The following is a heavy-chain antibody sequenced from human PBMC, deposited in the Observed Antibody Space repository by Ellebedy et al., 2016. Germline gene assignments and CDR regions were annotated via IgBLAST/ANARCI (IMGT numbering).Heavy chain of an antibody. CDR1: GFSVSSND. CDR3: ARDLRSLELDY. Sequence: GGSLRLXCVVSGFSVSSNDMSWVRQAPGKGLELVSLLYGGGASYYADSVKGRFTISRDNSKNKSFLQMNSLRVGDTAVYHCARDLRSLELDYWGQGTLVTVSS. CDR2: LYGGGAS. J-gene: IGHJ4*02. V-gene: IGHV3-53*05.